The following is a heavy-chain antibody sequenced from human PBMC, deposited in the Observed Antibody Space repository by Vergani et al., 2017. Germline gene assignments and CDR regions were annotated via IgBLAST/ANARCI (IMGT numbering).Heavy chain of an antibody. Sequence: EVQLVESGGGLVQPGGSLRLSCAASGFTFEDYAMHWVRQAPGKGLEWVAGIFWNNENMGYADSVRGRFTISRDNAKNSLYLEMNDLKPEDTALYYCAKDWGSTTAGLAYWGQGTLVTVSS. J-gene: IGHJ4*02. CDR1: GFTFEDYA. CDR3: AKDWGSTTAGLAY. CDR2: IFWNNENM. V-gene: IGHV3-9*01. D-gene: IGHD6-13*01.